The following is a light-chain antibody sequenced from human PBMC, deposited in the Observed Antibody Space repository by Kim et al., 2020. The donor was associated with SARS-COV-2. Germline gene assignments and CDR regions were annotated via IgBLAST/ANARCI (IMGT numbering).Light chain of an antibody. Sequence: SYELTQPPSVSVSPGQTASITCSGEKLGDKYACWYQQKPGQSPVLVIYQDSKRPSGIPERFSGSNSGNTAPLTISGTQALDEADYYCQAWDSSTKVFGT. J-gene: IGLJ1*01. CDR2: QDS. CDR1: KLGDKY. V-gene: IGLV3-1*01. CDR3: QAWDSSTKV.